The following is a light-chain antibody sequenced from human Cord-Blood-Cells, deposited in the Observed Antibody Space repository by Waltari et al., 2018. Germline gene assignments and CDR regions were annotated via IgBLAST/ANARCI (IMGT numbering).Light chain of an antibody. CDR3: CSYAGSSTWV. CDR2: EGS. Sequence: QSALTQPASVFGSPGQSITISCTGPSSVVWGYNLVSWYQQHPGKAPKLMIYEGSKRPSGVSNGFSGSKSGNTASLTISGLQAEDEADYYCCSYAGSSTWVFGGGTKLTVL. J-gene: IGLJ3*02. V-gene: IGLV2-23*01. CDR1: SSVVWGYNL.